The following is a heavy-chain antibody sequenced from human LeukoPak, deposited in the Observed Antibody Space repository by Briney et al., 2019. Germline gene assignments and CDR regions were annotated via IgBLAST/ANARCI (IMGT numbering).Heavy chain of an antibody. CDR2: IYYSGST. CDR3: ARGGRVGGHRAGYYYGMDV. V-gene: IGHV4-59*01. Sequence: SETLSLTCTVSGGSISSYYWSWIRQPPGKGLEWIGYIYYSGSTNYNPSLKSRVTISVDTPKNQFSLKLSSVTAADTAVYYCARGGRVGGHRAGYYYGMDVWGKGTTVTVSS. J-gene: IGHJ6*04. D-gene: IGHD1-26*01. CDR1: GGSISSYY.